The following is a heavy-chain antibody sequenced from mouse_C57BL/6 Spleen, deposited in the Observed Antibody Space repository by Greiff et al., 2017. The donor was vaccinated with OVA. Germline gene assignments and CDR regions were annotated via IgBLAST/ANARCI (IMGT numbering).Heavy chain of an antibody. Sequence: EVKLEESGGGLVQPGGSMKLSCVASGFTFSNYWMNWVRQSPEKGLEWVAQIRLKSDNYATHYEESVKGRFTISRDDSKSSVYLQMNNLRAEDTGICYCAYDYDLYAMDYWGQGTSVTVSS. J-gene: IGHJ4*01. V-gene: IGHV6-3*01. CDR3: AYDYDLYAMDY. CDR2: IRLKSDNYAT. D-gene: IGHD2-4*01. CDR1: GFTFSNYW.